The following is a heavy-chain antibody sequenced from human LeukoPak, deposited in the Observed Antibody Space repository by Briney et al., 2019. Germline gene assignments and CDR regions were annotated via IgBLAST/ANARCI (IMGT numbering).Heavy chain of an antibody. CDR2: IYYSGST. CDR1: GGSISSSSYY. J-gene: IGHJ5*02. V-gene: IGHV4-39*07. Sequence: SETLSLACTVSGGSISSSSYYWGWIRQPPGKGLEWIGSIYYSGSTYYNPSLKSRVTISVDTSKNQFSLKLSSVTAADTAVYYCARDLVVVPAATGTNWFDPWGQGTLVTVSS. D-gene: IGHD2-2*01. CDR3: ARDLVVVPAATGTNWFDP.